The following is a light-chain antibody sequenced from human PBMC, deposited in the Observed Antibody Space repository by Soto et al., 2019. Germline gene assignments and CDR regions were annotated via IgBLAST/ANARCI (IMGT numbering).Light chain of an antibody. CDR3: QQDYNLPLT. CDR1: QSVSSSY. V-gene: IGKV3D-7*01. Sequence: EIVMTQSPATLSLSPGERATLSCRASQSVSSSYLSWYQQKPGQAPRLLIYGASTRATGIPARFSGSGSGTDFTHIISSLQPEDFAVYYCQQDYNLPLTFGVGTKVEIK. CDR2: GAS. J-gene: IGKJ4*01.